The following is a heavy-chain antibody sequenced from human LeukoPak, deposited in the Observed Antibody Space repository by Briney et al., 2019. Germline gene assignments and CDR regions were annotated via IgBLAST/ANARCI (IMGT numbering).Heavy chain of an antibody. CDR3: ARGPCSGWYRPFDC. Sequence: PSETLSLTCTVSAGSISSSSYDWGWIRQPPGKGLEWIVYIDASGSTRYNPSLKRRVTISMDTSKNQFSLKLSSVTAADTAVYYCARGPCSGWYRPFDCWGEGTLVTVSS. CDR1: AGSISSSSYD. CDR2: IDASGST. J-gene: IGHJ4*02. V-gene: IGHV4-61*05. D-gene: IGHD6-19*01.